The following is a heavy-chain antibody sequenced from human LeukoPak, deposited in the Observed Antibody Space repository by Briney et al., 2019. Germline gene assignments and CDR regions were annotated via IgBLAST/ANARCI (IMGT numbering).Heavy chain of an antibody. CDR3: AYSYSVGGDYYYGMDV. Sequence: ASVKVSSKASGYTLPSYCIRWVRQAPGQGLEWMGWISACNGNTNYAQKLQGRVTMTTDTSTSTAYMELRSLRSDDTAVYYCAYSYSVGGDYYYGMDVWGQGTTVTVSS. D-gene: IGHD2-15*01. V-gene: IGHV1-18*01. CDR1: GYTLPSYC. J-gene: IGHJ6*02. CDR2: ISACNGNT.